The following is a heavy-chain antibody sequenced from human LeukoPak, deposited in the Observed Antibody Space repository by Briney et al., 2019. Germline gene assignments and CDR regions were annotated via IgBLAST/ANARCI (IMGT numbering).Heavy chain of an antibody. D-gene: IGHD6-19*01. Sequence: ASVKVSCKASGYTFTSYGISWVRQAPGQGLEWMGWISAYNGNTNYAQKLQDRVTMTTDTSTSTAYMALRSLRSDDTAVYYCARDSSGWYHWFDTWGQGTLVTVSS. CDR2: ISAYNGNT. V-gene: IGHV1-18*01. CDR1: GYTFTSYG. CDR3: ARDSSGWYHWFDT. J-gene: IGHJ5*02.